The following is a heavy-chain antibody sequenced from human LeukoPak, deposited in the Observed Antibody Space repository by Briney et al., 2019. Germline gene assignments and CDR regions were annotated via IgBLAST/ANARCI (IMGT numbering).Heavy chain of an antibody. D-gene: IGHD2/OR15-2a*01. Sequence: GGTLRLSCAASGLTFINFGMTWVRQAPGKGLEWVSAISGSGGSTYYADSVKGRFTISRDNSKNTLYLQMNSLRVEDTAVYYCQLSREGYWGQGTLVTVSS. CDR3: QLSREGY. J-gene: IGHJ4*02. CDR2: ISGSGGST. CDR1: GLTFINFG. V-gene: IGHV3-23*01.